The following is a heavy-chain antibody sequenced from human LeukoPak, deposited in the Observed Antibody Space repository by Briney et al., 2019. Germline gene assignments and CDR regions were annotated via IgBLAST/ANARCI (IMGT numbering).Heavy chain of an antibody. CDR3: ARDHHPSYYLPDY. CDR1: GFTFSSYW. V-gene: IGHV3-7*04. Sequence: GGSLRLSCAVSGFTFSSYWMTWVRQAPGKGLEWVASIKEDGSEKYYEDSVKGRCTISRDNAKNSLYLQMNSLRAEDTAVYYCARDHHPSYYLPDYWGQGTLVTVSS. CDR2: IKEDGSEK. D-gene: IGHD1-26*01. J-gene: IGHJ4*02.